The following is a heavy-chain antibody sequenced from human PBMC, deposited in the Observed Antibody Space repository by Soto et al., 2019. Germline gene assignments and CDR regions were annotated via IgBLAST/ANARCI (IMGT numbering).Heavy chain of an antibody. CDR2: INPSGGST. D-gene: IGHD3-16*01. Sequence: ASVKVSCKASGYTFTSYYLHWVRQAPGQGLEWMGIINPSGGSTSYAQKFQGRVTMTRDTSTGTVYMELSSLRSEDTAVYYCAKESVGRLGYYYYGMDVWGQGTTVTVSS. V-gene: IGHV1-46*01. CDR1: GYTFTSYY. CDR3: AKESVGRLGYYYYGMDV. J-gene: IGHJ6*02.